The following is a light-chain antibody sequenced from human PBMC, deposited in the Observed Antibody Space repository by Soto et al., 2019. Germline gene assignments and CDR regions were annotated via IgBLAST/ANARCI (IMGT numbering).Light chain of an antibody. CDR3: QQYGSSSWT. J-gene: IGKJ1*01. V-gene: IGKV3-20*01. CDR2: GTS. Sequence: EIVLTQSPGTLSLSPGERATLSCRASKSVSSSYLAWYQQKPGQAPRLLIYGTSSRATAIPDRFSGSGSGTDFTLTISRLEPEDSAMYYCQQYGSSSWTFGQGTKVEIK. CDR1: KSVSSSY.